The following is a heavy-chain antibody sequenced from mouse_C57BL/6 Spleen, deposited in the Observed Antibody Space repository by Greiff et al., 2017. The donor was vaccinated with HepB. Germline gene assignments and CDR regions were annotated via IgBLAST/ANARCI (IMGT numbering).Heavy chain of an antibody. V-gene: IGHV3-6*01. CDR1: GYSITSGYY. CDR2: ISYDGSN. CDR3: ARGLGLYYFDY. Sequence: EVKLQESGPGLVKPSQSLSLTCSVTGYSITSGYYWNWIRQFPGNKLEWMGYISYDGSNNYNPSLKNRISITRDTSKNQFFLKLNSVTTEDTATYYCARGLGLYYFDYWGQGTTLTVSS. J-gene: IGHJ2*01. D-gene: IGHD4-1*01.